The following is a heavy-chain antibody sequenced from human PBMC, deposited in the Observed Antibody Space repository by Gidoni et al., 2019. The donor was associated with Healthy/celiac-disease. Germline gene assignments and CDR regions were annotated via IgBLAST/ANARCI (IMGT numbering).Heavy chain of an antibody. J-gene: IGHJ5*02. CDR2: YNAGNGYT. D-gene: IGHD6-13*01. V-gene: IGHV1-3*01. CDR1: RYTFTSYA. Sequence: QVQLVQSGAEVMKPGASVKVSCTASRYTFTSYAMHWVRQVHGQRLEWMGGYNAGNGYTKYSQKFQGRVTITRDRATSTAYMELSRLRSEDSAVYYGARDTKAAEPFDPWGQGTLVTVSS. CDR3: ARDTKAAEPFDP.